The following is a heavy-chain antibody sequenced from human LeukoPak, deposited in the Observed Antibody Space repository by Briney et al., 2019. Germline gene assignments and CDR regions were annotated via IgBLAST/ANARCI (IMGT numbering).Heavy chain of an antibody. J-gene: IGHJ4*02. CDR3: AKASNRWIQLWLDY. V-gene: IGHV3-9*01. Sequence: PGGSLRLFCAASGFTFDDYAMHWVRQAPGKGLEWVSGISWNSGSIGYADSVKGRFTISRDNAKNSLYLQMNSLRAEDTALYYCAKASNRWIQLWLDYRGQGTLVTVSS. CDR2: ISWNSGSI. CDR1: GFTFDDYA. D-gene: IGHD5-18*01.